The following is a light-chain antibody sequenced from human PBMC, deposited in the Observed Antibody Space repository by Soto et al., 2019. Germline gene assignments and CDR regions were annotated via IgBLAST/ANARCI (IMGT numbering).Light chain of an antibody. CDR2: KIS. J-gene: IGKJ1*01. CDR1: ESLAHSDGNTY. V-gene: IGKV2-24*01. CDR3: MQATQFPWT. Sequence: EIVMTQTPLSSGVTLGQPASIYCRSSESLAHSDGNTYLSWLHQRPGQPPRLLIYKISNRFSGVPDRFNGRGAGTDFTLKVSRVEPEDVGTYYCMQATQFPWTFGQGTKVDIK.